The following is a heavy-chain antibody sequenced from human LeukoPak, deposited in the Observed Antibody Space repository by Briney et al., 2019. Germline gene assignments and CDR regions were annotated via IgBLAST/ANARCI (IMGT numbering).Heavy chain of an antibody. D-gene: IGHD6-19*01. J-gene: IGHJ6*03. CDR3: ARDGNSGWCYYYYYMDV. Sequence: ASVKVSCKASGYTFTSYGISWVRQAPGQGLEWMGWISAYNGNTNYAQMLQGRVTMTTDTSTSTAYMELRSLRSDDTAVYYCARDGNSGWCYYYYYMDVWGKGTTVTVSS. CDR1: GYTFTSYG. V-gene: IGHV1-18*01. CDR2: ISAYNGNT.